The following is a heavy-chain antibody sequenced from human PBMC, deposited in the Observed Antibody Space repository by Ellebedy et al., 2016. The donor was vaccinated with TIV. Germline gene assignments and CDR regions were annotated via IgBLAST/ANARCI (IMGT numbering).Heavy chain of an antibody. CDR3: AIAYYYDGFFDY. D-gene: IGHD3-22*01. J-gene: IGHJ4*02. V-gene: IGHV3-9*01. Sequence: SLKISXVASGFTFEDYAMHWVRQAPGKGLEWVSGISWNSANIAYADSVKGRFTTSRDNAEKSLYLEMNSLRPEDTALYHCAIAYYYDGFFDYWGQGALVTVSS. CDR2: ISWNSANI. CDR1: GFTFEDYA.